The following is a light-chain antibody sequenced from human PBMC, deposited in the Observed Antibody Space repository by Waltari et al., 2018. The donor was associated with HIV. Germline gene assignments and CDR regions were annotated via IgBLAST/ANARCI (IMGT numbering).Light chain of an antibody. J-gene: IGLJ3*02. Sequence: QSVVTQPPSASGTPGQRVTISCSGSASNIASTYVYWYRDLPGTAPKLLIYKNNQRSSGVPDRFSGSKSDNSASLAISGLWSEDEADYYCASWDDNLNSWVFGGGTKLTVL. CDR3: ASWDDNLNSWV. V-gene: IGLV1-47*03. CDR2: KNN. CDR1: ASNIASTY.